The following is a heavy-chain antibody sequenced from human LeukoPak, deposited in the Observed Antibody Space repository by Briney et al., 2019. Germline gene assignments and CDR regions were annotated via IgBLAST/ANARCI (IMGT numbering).Heavy chain of an antibody. CDR2: ISYHSRNI. CDR1: GCNFDDYA. J-gene: IGHJ4*02. CDR3: AKDSVKYSTSPLMYHFDF. V-gene: IGHV3-9*03. Sequence: TGGSLSLSCAASGCNFDDYAMHWVRQVPGKGLEWVAGISYHSRNIRYVDSVKGRFTISRDNTKNFLYLQMNSLRVEDMAFYYCAKDSVKYSTSPLMYHFDFWGQGTLVTVSS. D-gene: IGHD2/OR15-2a*01.